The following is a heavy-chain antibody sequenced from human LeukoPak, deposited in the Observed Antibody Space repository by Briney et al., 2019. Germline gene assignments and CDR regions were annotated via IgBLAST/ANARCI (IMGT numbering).Heavy chain of an antibody. CDR1: GGTFSCYA. CDR2: IIPIFGIA. CDR3: GRADRLSGPLDY. Sequence: SVKVSCKASGGTFSCYAISWVRQAPGQGLEWMGRIIPIFGIANYAQKFQGRVTITADKSTSTAYMELSSLRSEDTAVYYCGRADRLSGPLDYWGQGTLVTVSS. J-gene: IGHJ4*02. D-gene: IGHD3-16*02. V-gene: IGHV1-69*04.